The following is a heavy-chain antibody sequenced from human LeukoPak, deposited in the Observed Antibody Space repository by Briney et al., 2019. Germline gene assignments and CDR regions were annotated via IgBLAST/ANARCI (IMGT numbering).Heavy chain of an antibody. CDR2: IKFDGTEK. V-gene: IGHV3-7*01. Sequence: GGSLRLSCAASGFTFSDSWMTWVRQVPGKGLEWVATIKFDGTEKQYVASVRGRFTISRANAENSMFLRMESLSPEDTAVYYCARGGGYSERFDYWGQGTLVPVSS. D-gene: IGHD1-26*01. CDR1: GFTFSDSW. CDR3: ARGGGYSERFDY. J-gene: IGHJ4*02.